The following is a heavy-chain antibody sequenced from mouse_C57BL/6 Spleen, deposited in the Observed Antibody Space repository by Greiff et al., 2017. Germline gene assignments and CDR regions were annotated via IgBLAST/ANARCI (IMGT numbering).Heavy chain of an antibody. CDR1: GYTFTSYW. Sequence: VQLQQPGAELVMPGASVKLSCKASGYTFTSYWMHWVKQRPGQGLEWIGEIDPSDSYSTYNQQFKGKSTFTVDKSSSTAYMQLSSLTSEDSAVYYCARYLYYFDYWGQGTTLTGAS. J-gene: IGHJ2*01. D-gene: IGHD5-1*01. CDR2: IDPSDSYS. CDR3: ARYLYYFDY. V-gene: IGHV1-69*01.